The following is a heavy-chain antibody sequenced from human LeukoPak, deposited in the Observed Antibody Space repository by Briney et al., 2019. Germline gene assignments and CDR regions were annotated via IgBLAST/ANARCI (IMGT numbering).Heavy chain of an antibody. V-gene: IGHV4-59*01. Sequence: PSGTLSLTCTVSGGSISSYYWSWIRQPPGKGLEWIGYIYYSGSTNYNPSLKSRVTISVDTSKNQFSLKLSSVTAADTAVYYCARDRGYYGSEKGFDYWGQGTLVTVSS. CDR3: ARDRGYYGSEKGFDY. J-gene: IGHJ4*02. CDR2: IYYSGST. D-gene: IGHD3-10*01. CDR1: GGSISSYY.